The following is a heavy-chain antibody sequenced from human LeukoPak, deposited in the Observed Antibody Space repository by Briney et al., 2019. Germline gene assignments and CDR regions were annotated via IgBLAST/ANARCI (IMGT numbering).Heavy chain of an antibody. J-gene: IGHJ4*02. CDR2: ISSNGGST. CDR1: GFTFSTYF. V-gene: IGHV3-64D*09. CDR3: VKDDSYYYDSSGYPH. Sequence: GGPLRLSCSASGFTFSTYFMHWVRQAPGKGLEYVSAISSNGGSTYYADSVKGRFTISRDNSKNTRYLQMSSLRAEDTAVYHCVKDDSYYYDSSGYPHWGQGTLVTVSS. D-gene: IGHD3-22*01.